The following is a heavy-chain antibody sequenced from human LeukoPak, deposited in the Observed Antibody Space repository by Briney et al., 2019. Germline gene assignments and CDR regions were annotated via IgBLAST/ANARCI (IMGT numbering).Heavy chain of an antibody. CDR3: RGPAAGNDAFDI. V-gene: IGHV3-73*01. Sequence: GGSLRLSCAASGFTFSGSAMHWVRQASGKGLEWVGRIRSKANSYATAYAASVKGRFTISRDDSKNTAYLQMNSLKTEDTAVYYCRGPAAGNDAFDIWGQGTMVTVSS. J-gene: IGHJ3*02. D-gene: IGHD6-13*01. CDR2: IRSKANSYAT. CDR1: GFTFSGSA.